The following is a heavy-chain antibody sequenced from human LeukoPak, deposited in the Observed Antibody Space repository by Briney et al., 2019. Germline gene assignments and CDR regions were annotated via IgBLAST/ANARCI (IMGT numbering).Heavy chain of an antibody. Sequence: SETLSLTCAVYGGSFSGYYWSWIRRPPGKGLEWIGEINHSGSTNYNPSLKSRVTISVDTSKNQFSLKLSSVTAADTAVYYCARGHKTPVYYYYMDVWGKGTTVTVSS. CDR3: ARGHKTPVYYYYMDV. CDR1: GGSFSGYY. J-gene: IGHJ6*03. V-gene: IGHV4-34*01. CDR2: INHSGST.